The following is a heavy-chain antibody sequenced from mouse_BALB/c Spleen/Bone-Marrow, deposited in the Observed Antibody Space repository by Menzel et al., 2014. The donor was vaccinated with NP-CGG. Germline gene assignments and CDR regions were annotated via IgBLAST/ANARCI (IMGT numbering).Heavy chain of an antibody. J-gene: IGHJ3*01. Sequence: EVKLQESGGGLVQPGGSLKISCAASGFTFSSYGMSWVRQTPDKRLDLVATINSNGGSTYYPDSVKGRFTISRDNAKNTLYLQMSSLKSEDTAMYYCARDNYYDYDGFAYWGQGTLVTVSA. V-gene: IGHV5-6-3*01. D-gene: IGHD2-4*01. CDR3: ARDNYYDYDGFAY. CDR1: GFTFSSYG. CDR2: INSNGGST.